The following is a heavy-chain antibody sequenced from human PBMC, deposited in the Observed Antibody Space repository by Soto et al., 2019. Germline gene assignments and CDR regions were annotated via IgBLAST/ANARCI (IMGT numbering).Heavy chain of an antibody. V-gene: IGHV2-70*11. D-gene: IGHD1-26*01. J-gene: IGHJ4*02. CDR3: ARWEPDAIHFDY. CDR1: GFSRITIGMC. Sequence: APMLVNPTHTLTLTCTFAGFSRITIGMCVSWIRQPPGKALEWLARIDWDDDKYYSTSLKTRLTISKDTSKNHVVLTMTNMDPVDTATYYCARWEPDAIHFDYWGQGTLVTVSS. CDR2: IDWDDDK.